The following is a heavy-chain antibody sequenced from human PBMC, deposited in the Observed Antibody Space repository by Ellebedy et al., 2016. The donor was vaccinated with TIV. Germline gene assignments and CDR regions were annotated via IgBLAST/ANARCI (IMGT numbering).Heavy chain of an antibody. Sequence: GGSLRLXXAASGFTFSTYAMSWVRQAPGKGLDWVSSITGSGTNTYYADSVKGRFTISRDNSKNTLFLQMNSLRAEDTAVYYCAKDPYSSSAWNRYFDNWGQGTLVTVSS. CDR1: GFTFSTYA. V-gene: IGHV3-23*01. D-gene: IGHD6-6*01. J-gene: IGHJ4*02. CDR3: AKDPYSSSAWNRYFDN. CDR2: ITGSGTNT.